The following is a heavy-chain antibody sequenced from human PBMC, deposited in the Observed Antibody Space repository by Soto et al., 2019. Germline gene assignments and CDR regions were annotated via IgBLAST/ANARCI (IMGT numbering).Heavy chain of an antibody. V-gene: IGHV1-2*02. CDR1: GYTFTGYY. Sequence: RASVKVSCKASGYTFTGYYMHWVRQAPGQGLEWMGWINPNSGGTNYAQKVQGRVTMTRDTSISTAYMELSRLRSDDTAVYYCARSKIVYYDILTGYSSLVTVYWGLRTLVTV. CDR3: ARSKIVYYDILTGYSSLVTVY. CDR2: INPNSGGT. D-gene: IGHD3-9*01. J-gene: IGHJ4*02.